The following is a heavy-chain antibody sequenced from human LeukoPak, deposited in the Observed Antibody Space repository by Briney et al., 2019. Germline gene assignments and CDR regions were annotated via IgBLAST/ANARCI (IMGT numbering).Heavy chain of an antibody. CDR1: GGSIASSSYY. V-gene: IGHV4-39*02. J-gene: IGHJ4*02. Sequence: PSETLSLTCSVSGGSIASSSYYWGWIRQPPGKGLEWIGSVFRTGTTYYSASLKSRVSISVDTSKNDFALKLASVTAADTAVHYCARNTMIVVSFDYWGQGTLVTVSS. D-gene: IGHD3-22*01. CDR3: ARNTMIVVSFDY. CDR2: VFRTGTT.